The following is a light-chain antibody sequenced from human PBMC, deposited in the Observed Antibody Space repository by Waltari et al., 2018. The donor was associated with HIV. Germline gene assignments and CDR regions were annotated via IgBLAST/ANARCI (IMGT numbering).Light chain of an antibody. CDR3: AAWDDSLNGPGVV. J-gene: IGLJ2*01. CDR2: SNN. V-gene: IGLV1-44*01. CDR1: SSNIGSNT. Sequence: QSVLTQPPSASGTPGQRVTIYCSGSSSNIGSNTVNWYQQLPGTAPKLLIYSNNQRPSGVPDRFSGSMSGTSVSLAISGLQSEDEADYYCAAWDDSLNGPGVVFGGGTKLTVL.